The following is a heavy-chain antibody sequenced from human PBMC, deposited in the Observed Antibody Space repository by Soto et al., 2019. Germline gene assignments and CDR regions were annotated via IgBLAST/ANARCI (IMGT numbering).Heavy chain of an antibody. Sequence: GESLKISCKGSGYSFTSYLIGWVRQMPGKGLEWMGIIYPGDSDTRYSPSFQGQVTISADKSISTAYLQWSSLKASDTAMYYCARSSTTVTTGYYYYYGMDVWGQGTTVTVSS. CDR3: ARSSTTVTTGYYYYYGMDV. D-gene: IGHD4-4*01. CDR2: IYPGDSDT. V-gene: IGHV5-51*01. CDR1: GYSFTSYL. J-gene: IGHJ6*02.